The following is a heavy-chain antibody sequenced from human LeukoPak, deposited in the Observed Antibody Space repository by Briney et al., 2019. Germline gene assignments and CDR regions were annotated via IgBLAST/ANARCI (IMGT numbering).Heavy chain of an antibody. J-gene: IGHJ3*02. CDR1: GFTFSSYG. D-gene: IGHD3-10*01. CDR3: ARAGQFDAFDI. Sequence: GGSLRLSCAASGFTFSSYGMHWVRQAPGKGLEWVAVISYDGSNKYYADSVKGRFTISRDNSKNTLYLQMNSLRAEDTAVYYCARAGQFDAFDIWGQGTMVTVSS. V-gene: IGHV3-30*03. CDR2: ISYDGSNK.